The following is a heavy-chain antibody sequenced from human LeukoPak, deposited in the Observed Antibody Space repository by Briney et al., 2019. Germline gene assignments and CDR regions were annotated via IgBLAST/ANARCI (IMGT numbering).Heavy chain of an antibody. Sequence: PGGSLRLSCAASGFSFSTLGMHWVRQTPGKGLEWVSHISKDESNKYYADSVRGRFTISRDSSTNTLFLQMNNLRIEDTAVCYCAKDNPVLDYGGHGTLVTVSS. J-gene: IGHJ4*01. CDR2: ISKDESNK. CDR3: AKDNPVLDY. CDR1: GFSFSTLG. V-gene: IGHV3-30*18.